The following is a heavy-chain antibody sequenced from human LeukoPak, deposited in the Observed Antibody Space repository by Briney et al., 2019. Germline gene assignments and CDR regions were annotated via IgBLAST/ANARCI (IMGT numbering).Heavy chain of an antibody. Sequence: GGSLRLSCAASGFTLSSYGMHWVRQAPGKGLEWVAVIWYDGSNKYYADSVKGRFTISRDNSKNTVYLQMNSLRAEDTAIYYCAKHRQGVVYKDLDYWGQGTLVTVSS. CDR3: AKHRQGVVYKDLDY. J-gene: IGHJ4*02. CDR1: GFTLSSYG. CDR2: IWYDGSNK. V-gene: IGHV3-33*06. D-gene: IGHD2-8*02.